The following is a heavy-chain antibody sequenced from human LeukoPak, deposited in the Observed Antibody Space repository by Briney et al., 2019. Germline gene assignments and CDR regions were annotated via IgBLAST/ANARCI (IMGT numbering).Heavy chain of an antibody. CDR1: GGSISSSSHY. J-gene: IGHJ4*02. D-gene: IGHD5-12*01. CDR2: IFYTGSN. V-gene: IGHV4-39*07. CDR3: ARGYSGYENSGLDY. Sequence: SETLSLTCTVSGGSISSSSHYWGWIRQPPGKGLEWIGSIFYTGSNYYNPSLKSRVTISVDTSKNQFSLKLSSVTAADTAVYYCARGYSGYENSGLDYWGQGTLVTVSS.